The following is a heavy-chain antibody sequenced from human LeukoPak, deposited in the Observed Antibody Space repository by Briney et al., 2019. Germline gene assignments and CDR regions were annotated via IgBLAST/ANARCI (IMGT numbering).Heavy chain of an antibody. J-gene: IGHJ4*02. Sequence: ASVKVSCKASGYTFTSYDINWVRQATGQGLEWMGWINPNSGGTNYAQKFQGRVTMTRDTSISTAYMELSRLRSDDTAVYYCARVRRYYDSSGEFDYWGQGTLVTVSS. CDR1: GYTFTSYD. D-gene: IGHD3-22*01. CDR3: ARVRRYYDSSGEFDY. CDR2: INPNSGGT. V-gene: IGHV1-2*02.